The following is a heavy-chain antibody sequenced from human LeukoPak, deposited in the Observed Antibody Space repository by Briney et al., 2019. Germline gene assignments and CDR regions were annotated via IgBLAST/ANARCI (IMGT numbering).Heavy chain of an antibody. CDR3: ARATVTIDY. CDR2: INHSGST. D-gene: IGHD4-17*01. Sequence: SETLSLTCAVYGGSFSGYYWSWIRQPPGKGLEWIGEINHSGSTNYNPSLKSRVTISVDTSKNQFSLKLSSVTAADTAVYYCARATVTIDYWGQGTLVTVSS. CDR1: GGSFSGYY. J-gene: IGHJ4*02. V-gene: IGHV4-34*01.